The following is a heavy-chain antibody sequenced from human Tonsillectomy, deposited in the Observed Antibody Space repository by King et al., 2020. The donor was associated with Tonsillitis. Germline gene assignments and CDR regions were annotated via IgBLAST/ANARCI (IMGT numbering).Heavy chain of an antibody. D-gene: IGHD3-3*01. CDR1: GFTFSKYE. J-gene: IGHJ6*03. V-gene: IGHV3-48*03. Sequence: VQLVESGGGLVQPGGSLRLSCAASGFTFSKYEMNWVRQAPGKGLEWVSYISSGGSTISYADSVKGRFTISRDNAKNSLYLQMNSLRVEDTAIYYCARADLGVGIVPTPYYTTYMDVWGKGTTVTVSS. CDR3: ARADLGVGIVPTPYYTTYMDV. CDR2: ISSGGSTI.